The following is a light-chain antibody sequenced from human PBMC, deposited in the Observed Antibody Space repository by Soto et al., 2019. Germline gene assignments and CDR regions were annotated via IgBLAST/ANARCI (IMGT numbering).Light chain of an antibody. CDR1: SSDVGGYNY. CDR2: EVS. Sequence: QSVLTQPPSASGSPGQSVTISCTGTSSDVGGYNYVSWYQQHPGKAPKLMISEVSKRPSGVPDRFSGSKSGNSASLTVSGLQAEDEADYYCSSYAVRYNFFYVFGTGTKVTVL. J-gene: IGLJ1*01. CDR3: SSYAVRYNFFYV. V-gene: IGLV2-8*01.